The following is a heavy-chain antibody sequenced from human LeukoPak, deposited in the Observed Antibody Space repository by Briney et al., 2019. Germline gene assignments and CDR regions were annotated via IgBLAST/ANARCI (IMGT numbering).Heavy chain of an antibody. CDR3: AREAYYGDYMDV. Sequence: GASVKVSCKASGYTFTSYDINWVRQATGQGLEWMGWMNPNSGNTGYAQKFQGRVTITRNTSISTAYMELSSLRSEDTAVYYCAREAYYGDYMDVWGKGTTVTVSS. CDR2: MNPNSGNT. D-gene: IGHD4-17*01. CDR1: GYTFTSYD. V-gene: IGHV1-8*03. J-gene: IGHJ6*03.